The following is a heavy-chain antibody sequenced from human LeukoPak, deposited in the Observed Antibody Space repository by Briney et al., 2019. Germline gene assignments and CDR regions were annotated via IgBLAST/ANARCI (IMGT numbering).Heavy chain of an antibody. CDR3: ASGIAAAPYYGMDV. CDR2: IYYSGST. D-gene: IGHD6-13*01. CDR1: GGSLSSGGYY. V-gene: IGHV4-31*03. J-gene: IGHJ6*02. Sequence: SETLSLTCTVSGGSLSSGGYYWSWIRQHPGKGLEWIGYIYYSGSTYYNPSLKSRVTIAVDTSKNQFSLKLSSVTAADTAVYYCASGIAAAPYYGMDVWGQGTTVTVSS.